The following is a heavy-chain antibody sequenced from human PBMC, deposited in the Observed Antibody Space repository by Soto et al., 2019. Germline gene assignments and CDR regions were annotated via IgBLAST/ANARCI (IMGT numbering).Heavy chain of an antibody. D-gene: IGHD6-13*01. CDR2: INPNSGGT. CDR3: ARGDSSSWFNGYYYYGMDV. Sequence: ASVKVSCKASGYTFTGYYMHWVRQAPGQGLEWMGWINPNSGGTNYAQKFQGRVTMTRDTSISTAYMELSRLRSDDTAVYYCARGDSSSWFNGYYYYGMDVWGQGTPVTVSS. J-gene: IGHJ6*02. CDR1: GYTFTGYY. V-gene: IGHV1-2*02.